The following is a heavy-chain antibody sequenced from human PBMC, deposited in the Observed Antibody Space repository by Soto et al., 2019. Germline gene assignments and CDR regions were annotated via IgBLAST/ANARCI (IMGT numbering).Heavy chain of an antibody. CDR1: GGTFSSYA. CDR3: ARGGTTPSYYYYGMDV. CDR2: IIPIFGTA. D-gene: IGHD2-2*01. Sequence: SVKVSCKASGGTFSSYAISWVRQAPGQGLEWMGGIIPIFGTANYAQKFQGRVTITADKSTSTAYMELSSLRSEDTAVYYCARGGTTPSYYYYGMDVWGQGTTVTVSS. V-gene: IGHV1-69*06. J-gene: IGHJ6*02.